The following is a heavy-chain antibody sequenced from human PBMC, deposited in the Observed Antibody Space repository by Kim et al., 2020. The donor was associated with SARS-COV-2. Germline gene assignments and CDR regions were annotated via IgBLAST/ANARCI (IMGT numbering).Heavy chain of an antibody. Sequence: GGSLRLSCTASGFTFGNYAMHWVRQVSGKALEWVSLITSDGSRTYYGDSVRGRFTVSRDNNQNSLFLQMNSLRPEDTGLYYCAKERDSSTWY. J-gene: IGHJ2*01. CDR2: ITSDGSRT. V-gene: IGHV3-43D*03. D-gene: IGHD6-19*01. CDR1: GFTFGNYA. CDR3: AKERDSSTWY.